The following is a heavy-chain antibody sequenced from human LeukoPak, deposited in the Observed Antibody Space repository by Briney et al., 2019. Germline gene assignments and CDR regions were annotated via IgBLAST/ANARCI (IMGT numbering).Heavy chain of an antibody. CDR3: ARQVRSVVSCFDP. CDR1: GGSISSSSYY. Sequence: PSETLSLTCTVSGGSISSSSYYWGWIRQPPGKGLEWIGSIFYSGTTYYNPSLKSRVTISVDTSKNQFSLKLSSATAADTAVYYCARQVRSVVSCFDPWGQGTLVTASS. CDR2: IFYSGTT. D-gene: IGHD3-3*01. J-gene: IGHJ5*02. V-gene: IGHV4-39*01.